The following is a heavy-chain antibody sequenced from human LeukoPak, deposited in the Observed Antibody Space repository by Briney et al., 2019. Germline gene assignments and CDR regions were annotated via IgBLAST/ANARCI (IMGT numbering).Heavy chain of an antibody. CDR2: INHSGST. D-gene: IGHD5-18*01. Sequence: SETLSLTCAVSGGSFSGYYWSWIRQPPGKGLEWIGEINHSGSTNYNPSLKSRVTISVDTSKNQFSLKLSSVTAADTAVYYCARGKGYSYGKTDAFDIWGQGTMVTVSS. V-gene: IGHV4-34*01. J-gene: IGHJ3*02. CDR1: GGSFSGYY. CDR3: ARGKGYSYGKTDAFDI.